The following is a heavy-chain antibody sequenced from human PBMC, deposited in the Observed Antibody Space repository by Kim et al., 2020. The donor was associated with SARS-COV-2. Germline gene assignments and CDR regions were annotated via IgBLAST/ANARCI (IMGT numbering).Heavy chain of an antibody. Sequence: GGSLRLSCAASGFTFSKAWMSWVRQAPGKGLEWVGRIKSKTDGGTTDYAAPVKGRFTISRDDSKNTLYLQMNSLKTEDTAVYYCTTAGPDPLNRYYYYYYGMDVWGQGTTVTVSS. CDR2: IKSKTDGGTT. J-gene: IGHJ6*02. CDR3: TTAGPDPLNRYYYYYYGMDV. V-gene: IGHV3-15*01. CDR1: GFTFSKAW.